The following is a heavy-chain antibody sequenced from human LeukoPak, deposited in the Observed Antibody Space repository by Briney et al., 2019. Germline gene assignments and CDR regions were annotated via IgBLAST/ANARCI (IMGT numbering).Heavy chain of an antibody. D-gene: IGHD5-12*01. CDR3: ARGGAEYLNGYDYFDY. J-gene: IGHJ4*02. CDR1: GGSISSGGYS. Sequence: PSETLSLTCAVSGGSISSGGYSWSWIRQPPGKGLEWIGYIYHSGSTYYNPSLKSRVTISVDRSKNQFSLKLSSVTAADTAVYYCARGGAEYLNGYDYFDYWGQGTLVTVSS. V-gene: IGHV4-30-2*01. CDR2: IYHSGST.